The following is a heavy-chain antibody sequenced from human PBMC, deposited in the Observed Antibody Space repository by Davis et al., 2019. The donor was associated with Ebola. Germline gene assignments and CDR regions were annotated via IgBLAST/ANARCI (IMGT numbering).Heavy chain of an antibody. D-gene: IGHD3-16*01. Sequence: ASVKVSCKASGYTFTSYAMHWVRQAPGQRLEWMGWINAGNGNTKYSQKFQGRVTITRDTSASTAYMELSSLRSEDTAVYYCAREGGELTYFGLFDYWGQGTLVTVSS. J-gene: IGHJ4*02. V-gene: IGHV1-3*01. CDR2: INAGNGNT. CDR3: AREGGELTYFGLFDY. CDR1: GYTFTSYA.